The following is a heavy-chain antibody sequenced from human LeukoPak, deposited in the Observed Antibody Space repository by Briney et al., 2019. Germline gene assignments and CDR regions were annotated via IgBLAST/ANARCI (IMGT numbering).Heavy chain of an antibody. V-gene: IGHV3-30*18. CDR3: AKDQKPFSSGFVSFDY. D-gene: IGHD1-26*01. J-gene: IGHJ4*02. CDR1: GFTFSSYG. CDR2: ISYDGSNK. Sequence: PGGSLRLSCAASGFTFSSYGMHWVRQAPGKGLEWVAVISYDGSNKYYADSVKGRFTISRDNSKNTLYLQMNSLRAEDTAVYYCAKDQKPFSSGFVSFDYWGQGTLVTVSS.